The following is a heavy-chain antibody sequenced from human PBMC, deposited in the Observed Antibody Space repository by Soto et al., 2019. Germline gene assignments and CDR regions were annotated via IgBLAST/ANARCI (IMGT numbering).Heavy chain of an antibody. Sequence: ESGGGVVQPGRSLRLSCAASGFTFSSYAMHWVRQAPGKGLEWVAVISYDGSNKYYADSVKGRFTISRDNSKNTLYLQMNSLRAEDTAVYYCARYENSGIAAAGTSKGYFDYWGQGTLVTVSS. CDR2: ISYDGSNK. CDR1: GFTFSSYA. CDR3: ARYENSGIAAAGTSKGYFDY. J-gene: IGHJ4*02. V-gene: IGHV3-30-3*01. D-gene: IGHD6-13*01.